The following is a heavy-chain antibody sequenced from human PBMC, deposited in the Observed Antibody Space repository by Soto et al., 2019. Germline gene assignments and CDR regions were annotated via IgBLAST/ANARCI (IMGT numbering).Heavy chain of an antibody. D-gene: IGHD1-7*01. CDR3: ARVGTVHSYYFDY. Sequence: PGGSLRLSCAASGFTVSSNYMSWVRQAPGRGLEWVSVLFSGGSTYYADSVKGRFTISRDNSKNTLYLQVNSLRVEDTAIYYCARVGTVHSYYFDYWGQGTLVTVYS. V-gene: IGHV3-53*01. CDR2: LFSGGST. J-gene: IGHJ4*02. CDR1: GFTVSSNY.